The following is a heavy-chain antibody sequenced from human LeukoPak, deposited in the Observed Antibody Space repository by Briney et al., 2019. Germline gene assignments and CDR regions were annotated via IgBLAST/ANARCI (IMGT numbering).Heavy chain of an antibody. Sequence: SETLCLTCSVSGGSISGHYWIWIRQPQGKGLEWIGYVFDSGNTNYNPSLKSRVAISFDTASNHFSLKLNSVTASDSGIYFCARSLGDDSWVALRGYYYMDVWGRGTTVTVSS. V-gene: IGHV4-59*11. J-gene: IGHJ6*03. CDR1: GGSISGHY. CDR3: ARSLGDDSWVALRGYYYMDV. CDR2: VFDSGNT. D-gene: IGHD3-3*01.